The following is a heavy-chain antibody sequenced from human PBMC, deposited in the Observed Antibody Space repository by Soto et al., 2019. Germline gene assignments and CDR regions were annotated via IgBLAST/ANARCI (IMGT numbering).Heavy chain of an antibody. D-gene: IGHD3-22*01. CDR1: GDSVSSNSAA. CDR3: ARADDSSGYCLDY. V-gene: IGHV6-1*01. Sequence: KQSQTLSLTCAISGDSVSSNSAAWNWIRQSPSRDLEWLGRTYYRSKWYNDYAVYVKSQITINPDTYKNQFTLQLNSVIPEDAAVYVCARADDSSGYCLDYWGQGTLVTVSS. CDR2: TYYRSKWYN. J-gene: IGHJ4*02.